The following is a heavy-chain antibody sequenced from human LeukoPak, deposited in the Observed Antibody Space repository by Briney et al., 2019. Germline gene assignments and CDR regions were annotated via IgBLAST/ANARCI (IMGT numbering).Heavy chain of an antibody. CDR3: AKDLSSYYYDSGSYYTASMDV. Sequence: GGSLRLSCAASGFTFNNYAMSWVRQAPGKGLEWLSGINGSGGSTYYAGSVKGRFTISRDNSKNTLYLQMNSLRAEDTAVYYCAKDLSSYYYDSGSYYTASMDVWGQGTTVTASS. D-gene: IGHD3-10*01. CDR1: GFTFNNYA. CDR2: INGSGGST. V-gene: IGHV3-23*01. J-gene: IGHJ6*02.